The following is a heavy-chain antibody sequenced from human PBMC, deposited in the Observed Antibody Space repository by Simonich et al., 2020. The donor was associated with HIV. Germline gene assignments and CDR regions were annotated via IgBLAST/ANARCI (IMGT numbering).Heavy chain of an antibody. V-gene: IGHV5-51*03. J-gene: IGHJ3*02. Sequence: EVQLVQSGAEVKKPGESLKISCKGSGYSFTSYWIGWVRQLPGKGLEWMGIINPGDSDTRYSPSFQGQVTISADKSISTAYLQWSSLKASDTAMYYCVTDKGYCSGGSCYQDAFDIWGQGTMVTVSS. CDR1: GYSFTSYW. D-gene: IGHD2-15*01. CDR3: VTDKGYCSGGSCYQDAFDI. CDR2: INPGDSDT.